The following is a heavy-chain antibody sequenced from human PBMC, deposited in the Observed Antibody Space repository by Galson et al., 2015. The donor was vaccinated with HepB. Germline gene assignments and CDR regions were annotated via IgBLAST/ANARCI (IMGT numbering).Heavy chain of an antibody. CDR3: TRLADLSAYSST. D-gene: IGHD6-13*01. CDR1: GFTFSGSA. CDR2: IRSKASNYAT. Sequence: SLRLSCAASGFTFSGSAIHWVRQTSGKGLEWVSHIRSKASNYATAYAPSLKSRFTISRDDSKNTALMHMKSLKTEDTAVYYCTRLADLSAYSSTWGQGTLVTVSS. J-gene: IGHJ4*02. V-gene: IGHV3-73*01.